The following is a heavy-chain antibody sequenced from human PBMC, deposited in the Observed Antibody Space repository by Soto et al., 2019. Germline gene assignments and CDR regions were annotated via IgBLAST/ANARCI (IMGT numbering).Heavy chain of an antibody. Sequence: GGSLRLSCAASGFTFSNAWMNWVHQAPGKGLEWVGRIKSKTDGGTTDYAAPVKGRFTISRDDSKNTLYLQMNSLKTEDTAVYYCTTDPGYGIFGGYFDYWGQGTLVTVSS. CDR2: IKSKTDGGTT. CDR3: TTDPGYGIFGGYFDY. V-gene: IGHV3-15*07. CDR1: GFTFSNAW. D-gene: IGHD3-3*01. J-gene: IGHJ4*02.